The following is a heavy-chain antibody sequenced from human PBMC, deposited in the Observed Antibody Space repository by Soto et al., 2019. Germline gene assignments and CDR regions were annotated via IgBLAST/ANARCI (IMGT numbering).Heavy chain of an antibody. CDR2: INHSGSA. CDR1: GGSFSGYI. V-gene: IGHV4-34*01. D-gene: IGHD1-26*01. Sequence: QVQLQQSGAGLLKPSETLSLTCDVYGGSFSGYIWTWIRQTPGKGLQWIGQINHSGSANYNPSLKGRVTISVHTSNSQFSLELSSVTAADTAVYYCARGLITGSQNSGGWYYFDSWGQGTQVTVSS. CDR3: ARGLITGSQNSGGWYYFDS. J-gene: IGHJ4*02.